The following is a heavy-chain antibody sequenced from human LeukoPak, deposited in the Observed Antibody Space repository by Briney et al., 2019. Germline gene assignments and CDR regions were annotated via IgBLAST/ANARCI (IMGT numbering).Heavy chain of an antibody. V-gene: IGHV3-33*01. CDR3: ARDAPFDYGGNAAGNWFDP. J-gene: IGHJ5*02. CDR2: IWDDGIKK. D-gene: IGHD4-23*01. CDR1: GFTFSSYG. Sequence: GGSLRLSCAASGFTFSSYGMHWVRQAPGTGLEWVALIWDDGIKKFYADPVKGRFTISRDNSKNTLYLQMNSLRAEDTAVYYCARDAPFDYGGNAAGNWFDPWGQGTLVTVSS.